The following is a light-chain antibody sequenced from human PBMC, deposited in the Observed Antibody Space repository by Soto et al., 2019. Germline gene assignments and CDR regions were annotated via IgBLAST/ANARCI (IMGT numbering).Light chain of an antibody. V-gene: IGKV3-20*01. CDR3: QQYGDSLFT. Sequence: EIVLTQSPGTLSLSPGERATLSCRASQSVSSNFLAWYQHKPGQAPRPLIYGASSRATGIPDRFSGSGSGTDFTLTISRLEPEDFAVFYCQQYGDSLFTFGPGTKVDIK. J-gene: IGKJ3*01. CDR1: QSVSSNF. CDR2: GAS.